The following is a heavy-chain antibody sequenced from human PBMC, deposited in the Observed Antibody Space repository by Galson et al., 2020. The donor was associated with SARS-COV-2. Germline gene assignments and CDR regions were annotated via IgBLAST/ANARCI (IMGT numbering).Heavy chain of an antibody. CDR3: AKDRRQWLVLGGEDWYFDL. CDR1: GFTFSSYA. Sequence: GGSLRLSCAASGFTFSSYAMSWVRQPPGKGLEWVSAISGSGVSTYYADSVKGRFTISRDNSKNTLYLQMNSLRAEDTAVYYCAKDRRQWLVLGGEDWYFDLWGRGTLVTVSS. V-gene: IGHV3-23*01. D-gene: IGHD6-19*01. CDR2: ISGSGVST. J-gene: IGHJ2*01.